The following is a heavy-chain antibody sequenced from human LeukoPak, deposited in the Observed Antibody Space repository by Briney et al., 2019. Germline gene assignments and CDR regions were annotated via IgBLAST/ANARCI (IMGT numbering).Heavy chain of an antibody. CDR2: ISSSSSYI. Sequence: GGSLRLSCAGSGFTFSSYSMNWVRQAPGKGLEWVASISSSSSYIYYADSVKGRFTISRDNSKNTLYLQMNSLRAEDTAVYYCARGGSITGTTSAFDYWGQGTLVTVSS. V-gene: IGHV3-21*01. CDR3: ARGGSITGTTSAFDY. D-gene: IGHD1-7*01. J-gene: IGHJ4*02. CDR1: GFTFSSYS.